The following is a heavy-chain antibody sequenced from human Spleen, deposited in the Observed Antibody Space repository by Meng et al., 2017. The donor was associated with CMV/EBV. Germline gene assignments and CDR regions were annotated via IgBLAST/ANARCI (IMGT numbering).Heavy chain of an antibody. D-gene: IGHD3-10*01. CDR1: GFTFSSYS. Sequence: GGSLRLSCAASGFTFSSYSMNWVRQAPGKGLEWVSYISSSSTIYYADSVKGRFTISRDNAKNSLYLQMNSLRAEDTAVYYCARDGITMVRGVIYPSYFDYWGQGTLVTVSS. CDR2: ISSSSTI. CDR3: ARDGITMVRGVIYPSYFDY. V-gene: IGHV3-48*04. J-gene: IGHJ4*02.